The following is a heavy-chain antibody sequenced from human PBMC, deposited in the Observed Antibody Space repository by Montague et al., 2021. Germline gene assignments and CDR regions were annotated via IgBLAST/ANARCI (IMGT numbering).Heavy chain of an antibody. V-gene: IGHV2-70*01. Sequence: PALVKPTQTLTLTCSLSGFSLSSIGPCVSWIRQPPGKALEWLALIEWDDQKYHTKSLPARLTISRDTSQNQVVLRMTDLDPVDTATYFCARINKELGSENGQWLDFDYWGQGILVTVSS. CDR1: GFSLSSIGPC. J-gene: IGHJ4*02. CDR3: ARINKELGSENGQWLDFDY. D-gene: IGHD6-19*01. CDR2: IEWDDQK.